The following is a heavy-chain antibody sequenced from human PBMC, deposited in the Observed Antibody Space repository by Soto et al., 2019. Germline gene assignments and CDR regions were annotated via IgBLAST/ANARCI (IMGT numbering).Heavy chain of an antibody. CDR2: TRQDVSQN. D-gene: IGHD6-19*01. Sequence: PGGSLRLSCVASGFSFGSYWMSWVRQAPGKGLECVANTRQDVSQNHYVDSVKGRFTISRDNAKNSLYLQMNSLKAEDTAVYYCARYPNPTVPGFPFANWGQGTVVTVSS. CDR1: GFSFGSYW. V-gene: IGHV3-7*03. J-gene: IGHJ4*02. CDR3: ARYPNPTVPGFPFAN.